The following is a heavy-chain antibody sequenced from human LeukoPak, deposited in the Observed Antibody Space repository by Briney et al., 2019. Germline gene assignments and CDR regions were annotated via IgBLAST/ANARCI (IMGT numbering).Heavy chain of an antibody. Sequence: GGSLRLSCAASGFTFSSYWMSWVRQAPGKGLEWVANIKQDGSEKYYVDSVKGRFTISRGNAKNSLYLQMNSLRAEDTAVYYCARDAPQYGSGSYYNWDYYYYGMDVWGKGTTVTVSS. D-gene: IGHD3-10*01. CDR3: ARDAPQYGSGSYYNWDYYYYGMDV. V-gene: IGHV3-7*03. J-gene: IGHJ6*04. CDR2: IKQDGSEK. CDR1: GFTFSSYW.